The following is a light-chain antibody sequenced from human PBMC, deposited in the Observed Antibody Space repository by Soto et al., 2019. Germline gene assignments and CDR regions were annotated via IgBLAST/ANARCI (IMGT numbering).Light chain of an antibody. J-gene: IGLJ1*01. CDR2: DVS. CDR3: SSYTSSSTRV. CDR1: SSDVGGYNY. V-gene: IGLV2-14*01. Sequence: ALTQPASVSGSPGQSITISFTGTSSDVGGYNYVSWYQQHPGKAPKLMIYDVSNRPSGVSNRFSGSKSGNTASLTISGLQAEDEADYYCSSYTSSSTRVFGTGTKVTVL.